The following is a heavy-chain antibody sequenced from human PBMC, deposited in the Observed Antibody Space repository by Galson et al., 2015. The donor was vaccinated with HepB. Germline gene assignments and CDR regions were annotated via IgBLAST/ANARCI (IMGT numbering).Heavy chain of an antibody. Sequence: SLRLSCAASGFAFDSHAMSWVRQAPGRGLEWISGITGKGDSTFYADSVKGRFTVSRDNSKNTLFLQMNSLRADDTAIYFCAKVFPEKTSGWYRQALYYFDSWGQGTRVTVSS. CDR1: GFAFDSHA. CDR3: AKVFPEKTSGWYRQALYYFDS. CDR2: ITGKGDST. D-gene: IGHD6-19*01. V-gene: IGHV3-23*01. J-gene: IGHJ4*02.